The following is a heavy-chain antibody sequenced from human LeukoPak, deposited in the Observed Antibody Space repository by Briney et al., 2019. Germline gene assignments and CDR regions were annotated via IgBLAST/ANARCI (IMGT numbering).Heavy chain of an antibody. D-gene: IGHD2-2*01. CDR3: TTELYCSSTTCPLTFDT. CDR1: SFTFSKTW. Sequence: GGSLRLSCAASSFTFSKTWMSWVRQAPGKGLEWVGRIKSENDGATTEYAAPVKGRFTSSRDDSKKTVYLQMNSLKTEDTAMYFCTTELYCSSTTCPLTFDTWGQGTLVTVS. CDR2: IKSENDGATT. V-gene: IGHV3-15*01. J-gene: IGHJ4*02.